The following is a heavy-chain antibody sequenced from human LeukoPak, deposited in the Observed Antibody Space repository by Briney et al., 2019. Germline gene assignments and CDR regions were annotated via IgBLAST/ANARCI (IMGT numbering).Heavy chain of an antibody. J-gene: IGHJ1*01. V-gene: IGHV3-9*03. Sequence: GRSLRLFCAASGFNFEDYAMHWVRQAPGKGLEWGSGISWNSGSIGYADSVKGRFTISRDNAKNSLYLQMNSLRAEDMALYYCAKDRFSGTPTGTTLTHWGQGTLVTVSS. CDR1: GFNFEDYA. CDR2: ISWNSGSI. D-gene: IGHD1-1*01. CDR3: AKDRFSGTPTGTTLTH.